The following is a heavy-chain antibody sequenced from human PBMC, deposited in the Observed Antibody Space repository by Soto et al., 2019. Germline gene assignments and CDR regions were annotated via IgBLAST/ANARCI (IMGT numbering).Heavy chain of an antibody. J-gene: IGHJ4*02. Sequence: QVQLQESGPGLVKPSQTLSLTCTVSGGSISDGAYYWSWIRQPPGKGLEWIGHIYDSGNTYNNPSLTTRLTISADTSKNPVSLNLNPVPAADTAVYYCASGLSGDKVDQWGQGTLVTVSS. CDR3: ASGLSGDKVDQ. V-gene: IGHV4-30-4*01. CDR2: IYDSGNT. CDR1: GGSISDGAYY. D-gene: IGHD2-21*01.